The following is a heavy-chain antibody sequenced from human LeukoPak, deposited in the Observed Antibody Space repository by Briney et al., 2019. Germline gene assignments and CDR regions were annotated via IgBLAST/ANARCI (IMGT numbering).Heavy chain of an antibody. J-gene: IGHJ6*01. Sequence: SETLSLTCAVYGGSFSGYYWSWIRQPPGKGLEWIGEINHSGSTNYNPSLKSRVTISVDTSKNQFSLKLTSVTAADTAVYYCARGPGVAAAMGPPYYYYYYGMDVWGQGTTVTVSS. CDR3: ARGPGVAAAMGPPYYYYYYGMDV. CDR1: GGSFSGYY. D-gene: IGHD6-13*01. CDR2: INHSGST. V-gene: IGHV4-34*01.